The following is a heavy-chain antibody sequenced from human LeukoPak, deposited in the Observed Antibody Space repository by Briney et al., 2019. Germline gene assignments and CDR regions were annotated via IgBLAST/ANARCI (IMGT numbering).Heavy chain of an antibody. CDR3: ARKAVDFWSGYSY. J-gene: IGHJ4*02. CDR2: IYPGDSDT. D-gene: IGHD3-3*01. Sequence: GESLKISCKGSGYSFTSYWIGWVRQMPGKGLVWMGIIYPGDSDTRYSPSFQGQVTISADKSISTAYLQWSSLKASDTAMYYRARKAVDFWSGYSYWGQGTLVTVSS. V-gene: IGHV5-51*01. CDR1: GYSFTSYW.